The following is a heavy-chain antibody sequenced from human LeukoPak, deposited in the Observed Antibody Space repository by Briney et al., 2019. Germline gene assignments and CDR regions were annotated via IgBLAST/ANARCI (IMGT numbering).Heavy chain of an antibody. Sequence: AGGSLRLSCAASGFTFSSYGMSWVRQAPGKGLEWVSAISGSGGSTYYADSVKGRFTISRDNSKNTLFLQMNSLRAEDTAVYYCAKGARSSLPNFAWFDPWGQGTLVTVSS. CDR2: ISGSGGST. V-gene: IGHV3-23*01. D-gene: IGHD2-15*01. CDR3: AKGARSSLPNFAWFDP. CDR1: GFTFSSYG. J-gene: IGHJ5*02.